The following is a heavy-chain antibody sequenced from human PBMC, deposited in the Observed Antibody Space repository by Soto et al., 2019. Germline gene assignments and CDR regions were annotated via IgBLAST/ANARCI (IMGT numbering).Heavy chain of an antibody. CDR1: GYTLTELS. Sequence: ASVKVSCKVSGYTLTELSMHWVRQAPGKGLEWMGGFDPEDGETIYAQKFQGRVTMTEDTSTDTAYMELSSLRSEDTAVYYCATDRFVVTATQKIDNWFDPWGQGTLVTVSS. CDR3: ATDRFVVTATQKIDNWFDP. D-gene: IGHD2-21*02. V-gene: IGHV1-24*01. CDR2: FDPEDGET. J-gene: IGHJ5*02.